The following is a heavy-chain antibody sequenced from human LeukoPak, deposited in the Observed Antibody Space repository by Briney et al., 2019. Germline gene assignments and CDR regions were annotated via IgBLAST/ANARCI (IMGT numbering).Heavy chain of an antibody. D-gene: IGHD6-13*01. V-gene: IGHV4-4*07. CDR2: IYTSGST. CDR1: GGSISSYY. CDR3: ARGGSWYERVYYYYYMDV. J-gene: IGHJ6*03. Sequence: SETLSLTCTVSGGSISSYYWSWIRQPPGKGLEWIGRIYTSGSTNYNPSLKSRVTMSVDTSKDQFSLKLSSVTAADTAVYYCARGGSWYERVYYYYYMDVWGKGTTVTVSS.